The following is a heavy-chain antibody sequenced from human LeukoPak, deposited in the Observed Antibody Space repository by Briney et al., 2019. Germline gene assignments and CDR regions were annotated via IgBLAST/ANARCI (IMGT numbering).Heavy chain of an antibody. V-gene: IGHV3-72*01. D-gene: IGHD6-13*01. CDR2: TRNKANSYNT. CDR1: GFTFSDHY. J-gene: IGHJ6*03. Sequence: GGSLRLSCAASGFTFSDHYMDWVRQAPGKGLEWVGRTRNKANSYNTAYAASGKGRFTIARDDSKNSLYLQVNSLKTEDTAVYYCARAPSLPLKQQLVSSYMDVWGKGTTVTVSS. CDR3: ARAPSLPLKQQLVSSYMDV.